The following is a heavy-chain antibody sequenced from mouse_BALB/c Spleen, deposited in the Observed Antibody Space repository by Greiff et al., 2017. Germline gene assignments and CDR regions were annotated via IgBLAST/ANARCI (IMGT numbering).Heavy chain of an antibody. CDR2: ISSGGSYT. Sequence: EVQRVESGGDLVKPGGSLKLSCAASGFTFSSYGMSWVRQTPDKRLEWVATISSGGSYTYYPDSVKGRFTISRDNAKNTLYLQMSSLKSEDTAMYYCARRWGYVVDYFDYWGQGTTLTVSS. J-gene: IGHJ2*01. V-gene: IGHV5-6*01. CDR3: ARRWGYVVDYFDY. CDR1: GFTFSSYG. D-gene: IGHD2-2*01.